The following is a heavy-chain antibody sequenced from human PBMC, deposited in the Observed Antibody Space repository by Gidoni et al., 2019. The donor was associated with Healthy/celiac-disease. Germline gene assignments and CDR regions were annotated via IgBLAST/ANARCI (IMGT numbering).Heavy chain of an antibody. CDR3: ARETMVRGPSYGMDV. D-gene: IGHD3-10*01. V-gene: IGHV1-2*04. J-gene: IGHJ6*02. CDR1: GYTFTGYY. Sequence: QVQLVQSGAEVKKPGASVQVSCKASGYTFTGYYMPRVRQAPGQGLEWMGWINPNSGGTNYAQKFQGWVTMTRDTSISTAYMELSRLRSDDTAVYYCARETMVRGPSYGMDVWGQGTTVTVSS. CDR2: INPNSGGT.